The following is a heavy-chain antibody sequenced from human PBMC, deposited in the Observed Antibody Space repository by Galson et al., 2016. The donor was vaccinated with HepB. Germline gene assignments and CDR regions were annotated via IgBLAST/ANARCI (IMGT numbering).Heavy chain of an antibody. J-gene: IGHJ5*02. D-gene: IGHD3-9*01. CDR3: AHEPESGATGYWFDP. V-gene: IGHV6-1*01. CDR2: TYYRSKWYN. CDR1: GDSVSSHSAA. Sequence: CAISGDSVSSHSAAWNWIRQSPSRGLEWLGRTYYRSKWYNDYAVSVESRITIKPDTSKNQFSLQLNSVTPEDTAVYYCAHEPESGATGYWFDPWGQGTLVTVSS.